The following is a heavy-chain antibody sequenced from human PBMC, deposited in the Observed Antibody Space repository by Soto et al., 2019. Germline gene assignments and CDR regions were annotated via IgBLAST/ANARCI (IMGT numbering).Heavy chain of an antibody. CDR3: ATYGTVTTINPGDSYYYGMDV. Sequence: GGSLRLSCAASGFTFSSYAMSWVRQAPGKGLEWVSAISGSGGTTYYADSVKGRFTISRDSSRNTLYLQINSLRTEDTAVYYCATYGTVTTINPGDSYYYGMDVWGQGTTVTVSS. V-gene: IGHV3-23*01. D-gene: IGHD4-4*01. CDR2: ISGSGGTT. CDR1: GFTFSSYA. J-gene: IGHJ6*02.